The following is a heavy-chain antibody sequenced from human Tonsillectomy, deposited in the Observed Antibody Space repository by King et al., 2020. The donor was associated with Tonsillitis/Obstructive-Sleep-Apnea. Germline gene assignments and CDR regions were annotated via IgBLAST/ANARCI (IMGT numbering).Heavy chain of an antibody. CDR3: AEWVTIGSAAGTADEGSYYAAFDF. V-gene: IGHV3-23*04. J-gene: IGHJ3*01. CDR2: ISGSGGST. D-gene: IGHD6-13*01. CDR1: GFTFSSYA. Sequence: QLVQSGGGLVQPGGSLRLSCAASGFTFSSYAMSWVRQAPGKGLEWVSAISGSGGSTYYAGSVKGRFTISRDNSKNTRYLQMKSLRAKDTAVYYCAEWVTIGSAAGTADEGSYYAAFDFWGQGTMVTVSS.